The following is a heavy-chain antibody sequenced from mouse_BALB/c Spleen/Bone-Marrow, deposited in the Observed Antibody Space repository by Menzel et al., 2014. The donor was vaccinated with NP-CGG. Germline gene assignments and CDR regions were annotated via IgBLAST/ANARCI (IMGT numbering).Heavy chain of an antibody. CDR1: GNTFTSYT. Sequence: VQLQQSGDELARPGASVKISCQASGNTFTSYTMHWVKQRPGQGLEWIGYINPSSGYTNYNQKLKDKATLTADKSSSTAYMQLSSLTSEDSAVYYCARFFYDYDGPWFAYWGQGTLVTVSA. V-gene: IGHV1-4*01. D-gene: IGHD2-4*01. CDR3: ARFFYDYDGPWFAY. J-gene: IGHJ3*01. CDR2: INPSSGYT.